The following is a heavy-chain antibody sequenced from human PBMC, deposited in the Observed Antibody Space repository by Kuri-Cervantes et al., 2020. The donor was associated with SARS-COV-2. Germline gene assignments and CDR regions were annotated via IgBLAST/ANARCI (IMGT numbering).Heavy chain of an antibody. CDR1: GYSISSGYY. V-gene: IGHV4-38-2*01. D-gene: IGHD6-13*01. CDR2: IHHSGST. CDR3: ARVRRRETRPIPISHPPNSSWSGAFAY. J-gene: IGHJ4*01. Sequence: GSLRLSCAVSGYSISSGYYWGWIRQPPGKGLQWIGSIHHSGSTYYNPSLKSRVSISVDTSKNQFSLKLSSVTAADTAVYYCARVRRRETRPIPISHPPNSSWSGAFAYWGQGTLVNVSS.